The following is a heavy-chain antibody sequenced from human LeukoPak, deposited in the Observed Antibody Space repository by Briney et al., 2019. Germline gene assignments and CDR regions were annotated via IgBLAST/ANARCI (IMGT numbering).Heavy chain of an antibody. CDR3: AKRGVVIRVILVGFHKEAYYFDS. J-gene: IGHJ4*02. V-gene: IGHV3-23*01. CDR1: GITLSNYG. CDR2: LSGGGGGT. Sequence: GGSLRLSCAVSGITLSNYGISWVRQAPGKGLEWVAGLSGGGGGTTYADSVKGRFTISRDSAKNTLFLQMNSLRAEDTAVYFCAKRGVVIRVILVGFHKEAYYFDSWGQGALVTVSS. D-gene: IGHD3-22*01.